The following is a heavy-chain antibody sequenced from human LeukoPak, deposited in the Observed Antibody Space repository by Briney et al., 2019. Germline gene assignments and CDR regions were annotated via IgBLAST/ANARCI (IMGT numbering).Heavy chain of an antibody. J-gene: IGHJ6*02. CDR2: IWYDGSNK. D-gene: IGHD6-13*01. CDR1: GFTLSAYS. Sequence: GGSLRLSCAASGFTLSAYSMNWVRQAPGKGLEWVALIWYDGSNKYYADSVKGRFTISRDNSKDTLYLQMNSLRVEDTAVYYCARAGTNWYPPANYGMDVWGQGTTVTVSS. V-gene: IGHV3-33*08. CDR3: ARAGTNWYPPANYGMDV.